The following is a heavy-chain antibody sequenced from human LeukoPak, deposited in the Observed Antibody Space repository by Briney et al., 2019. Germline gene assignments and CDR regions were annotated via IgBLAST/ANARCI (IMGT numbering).Heavy chain of an antibody. CDR3: ARGGPSAATGGYFDY. Sequence: GGSLRLSCAASGFTFDDYAMHWVRQAPGKGLEWVSGISWNSGSIGYADSVKGRFTISRDNAKNSLYLQMNSLRAEDTAVYYCARGGPSAATGGYFDYWGQGTLVTVSS. J-gene: IGHJ4*02. D-gene: IGHD2-15*01. CDR2: ISWNSGSI. V-gene: IGHV3-9*01. CDR1: GFTFDDYA.